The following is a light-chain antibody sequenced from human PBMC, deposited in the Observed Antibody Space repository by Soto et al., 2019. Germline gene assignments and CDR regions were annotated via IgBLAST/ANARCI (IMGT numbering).Light chain of an antibody. Sequence: EIVLTQSPGTLSLSPGERATLSCRASQSVSSSYLAWYQQKPGQAPRLLIYGASCRATGIPDRFSGSGSGTDFTLTISRLEPEDFAVYYCHQSGGSPRTLGQGTKVEIK. J-gene: IGKJ1*01. CDR1: QSVSSSY. CDR2: GAS. V-gene: IGKV3-20*01. CDR3: HQSGGSPRT.